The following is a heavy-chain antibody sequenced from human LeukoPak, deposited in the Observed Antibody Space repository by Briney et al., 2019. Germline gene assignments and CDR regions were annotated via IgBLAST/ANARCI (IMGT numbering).Heavy chain of an antibody. CDR1: GDSVSSNSAA. CDR3: ARLKVTLVRGIIYDYYGLDV. D-gene: IGHD3-10*01. J-gene: IGHJ6*02. V-gene: IGHV6-1*01. CDR2: TYYKSKWYD. Sequence: SQTLSLTCAISGDSVSSNSAAWTWIRQSPSRGLEWLGRTYYKSKWYDDYAVSVRSRIIINPDTSRNQFSLQLRSVTPEDTAVYFCARLKVTLVRGIIYDYYGLDVWGQGTPVSVSS.